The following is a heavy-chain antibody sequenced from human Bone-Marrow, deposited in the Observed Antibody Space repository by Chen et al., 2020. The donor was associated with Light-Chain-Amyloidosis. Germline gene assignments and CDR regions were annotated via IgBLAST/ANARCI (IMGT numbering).Heavy chain of an antibody. J-gene: IGHJ5*02. CDR2: IYYSGAA. CDR3: SIRISVPGANEET. CDR1: DGSSNSGDYY. Sequence: QLQLQESGPGLVKPSETLSLTCTVSDGSSNSGDYYWGWLRQSPGKGLEWIGSIYYSGAAFYNPSLRSRFTISLDTSKTLLSLRRTSLTAADTAVYYCSIRISVPGANEETWGQGTLVTVSS. V-gene: IGHV4-39*02. D-gene: IGHD6-19*01.